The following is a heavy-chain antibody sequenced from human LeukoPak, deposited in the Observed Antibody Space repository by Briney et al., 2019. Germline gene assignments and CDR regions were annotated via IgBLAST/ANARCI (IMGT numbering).Heavy chain of an antibody. CDR2: IIPIFGTA. CDR3: ARDEGYGGNFFDY. CDR1: GGTFSSYA. Sequence: GASVKVSCKASGGTFSSYAISWVRQAPGQGLEWMGGIIPIFGTANYAQMFQGRVTITADESTSTAYMELSSLRSEDTAVYYCARDEGYGGNFFDYWGQGTLVTVSS. J-gene: IGHJ4*02. V-gene: IGHV1-69*13. D-gene: IGHD4-23*01.